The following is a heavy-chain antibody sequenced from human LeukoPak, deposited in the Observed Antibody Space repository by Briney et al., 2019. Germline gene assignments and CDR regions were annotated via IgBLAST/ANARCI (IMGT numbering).Heavy chain of an antibody. CDR1: GGSFSGYY. CDR2: INHSGST. D-gene: IGHD2-2*01. CDR3: ASSKEYQLPHDY. J-gene: IGHJ4*02. V-gene: IGHV4-34*01. Sequence: KSSETLSLTCAVYGGSFSGYYWSWIRQPPGKGPEWIGEINHSGSTNYNPSLKSRVTISVDTSKNQFSLKLSSVTAADTAVYYCASSKEYQLPHDYWGQGTLVTVPS.